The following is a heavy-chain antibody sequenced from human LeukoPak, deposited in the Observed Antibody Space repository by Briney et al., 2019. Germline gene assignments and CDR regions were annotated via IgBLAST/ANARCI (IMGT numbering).Heavy chain of an antibody. CDR1: GGSISSYY. CDR2: IYYSGST. V-gene: IGHV4-59*01. D-gene: IGHD3-10*01. CDR3: ARLGYYGSGSYYPNWFDP. J-gene: IGHJ5*02. Sequence: TSETLSLTCTVSGGSISSYYWSWIRQPPGKGLVWIGYIYYSGSTNYNPSLKSRVTISVDTSKNQFSLKLSSVTAADTAVYYCARLGYYGSGSYYPNWFDPWGQGALVTVSS.